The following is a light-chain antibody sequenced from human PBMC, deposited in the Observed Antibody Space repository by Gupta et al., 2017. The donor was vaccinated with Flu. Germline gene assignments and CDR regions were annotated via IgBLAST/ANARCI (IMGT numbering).Light chain of an antibody. Sequence: QSVLTQPPSASGTPGQRVPISCSGSSSNIGINTVNWYQQLPGTAPILLIYGNNQRPSGVPDRFSGSKSGTSASLAISGLQSEDEADYYCAAWDDSLNGWVFGGGTKLTVL. V-gene: IGLV1-44*01. J-gene: IGLJ3*02. CDR2: GNN. CDR3: AAWDDSLNGWV. CDR1: SSNIGINT.